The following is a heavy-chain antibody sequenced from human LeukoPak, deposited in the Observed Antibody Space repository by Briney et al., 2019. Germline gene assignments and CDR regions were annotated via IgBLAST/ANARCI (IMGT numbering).Heavy chain of an antibody. CDR3: ARGDGYNFRVDY. CDR1: GGSISSSSYY. CDR2: IYYSGST. Sequence: PSETLSLTCTVSGGSISSSSYYWGWIRQPPGKGLEWIGSIYYSGSTYYNPSLKSRVTISVDTSKNQFSLKLSSVTAADTAVYYCARGDGYNFRVDYWGQGTLVTVSS. D-gene: IGHD5-24*01. J-gene: IGHJ4*02. V-gene: IGHV4-39*07.